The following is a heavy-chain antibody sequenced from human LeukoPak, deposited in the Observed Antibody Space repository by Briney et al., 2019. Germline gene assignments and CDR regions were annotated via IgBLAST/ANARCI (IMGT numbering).Heavy chain of an antibody. CDR1: GGSISSSSYY. CDR2: ISYSGST. D-gene: IGHD2-2*01. V-gene: IGHV4-39*07. Sequence: SETLSLTCTVSGGSISSSSYYWGWIRQPPGKGLEWIGSISYSGSTYYNPSLKSRVTISVDKSKNQFSLKLSSVTAADTAVYYCARAIVVVPAAQSSPYYFDYWGQGTLVTVSS. CDR3: ARAIVVVPAAQSSPYYFDY. J-gene: IGHJ4*02.